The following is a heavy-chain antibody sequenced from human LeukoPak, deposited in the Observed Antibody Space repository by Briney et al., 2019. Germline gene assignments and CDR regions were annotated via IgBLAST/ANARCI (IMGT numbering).Heavy chain of an antibody. Sequence: ASVKVSCKASGYTFTSYDFNWVRQATGQRPEWMGWMSPNSGDTGYAQKFQDRVTMTRDTSISTAYMELSSLRSDDTAVYYCARGPPNWGYDYWGPGTLVTVSS. D-gene: IGHD7-27*01. CDR2: MSPNSGDT. V-gene: IGHV1-8*01. CDR3: ARGPPNWGYDY. CDR1: GYTFTSYD. J-gene: IGHJ4*02.